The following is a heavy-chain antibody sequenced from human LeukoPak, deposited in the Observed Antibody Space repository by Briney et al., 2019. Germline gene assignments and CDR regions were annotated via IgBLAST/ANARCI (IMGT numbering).Heavy chain of an antibody. CDR2: ISSSGSTI. CDR3: AREIGYCSSTSCFDAFDI. V-gene: IGHV3-11*01. J-gene: IGHJ3*02. Sequence: HPGGSLRLSCAASGFTFSDYYMSWIRQAPGKGLEWVSYISSSGSTIYYADSVKGRFTISRDNAKNSLYLQMNSLRAEDTAVYYCAREIGYCSSTSCFDAFDIWGQGTMVTVSS. CDR1: GFTFSDYY. D-gene: IGHD2-2*01.